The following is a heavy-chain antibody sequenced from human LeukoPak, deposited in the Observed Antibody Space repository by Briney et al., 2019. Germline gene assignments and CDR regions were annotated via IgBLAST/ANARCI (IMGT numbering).Heavy chain of an antibody. CDR2: INPNSGGT. Sequence: GASVKVSCKASGYTFTGYYMHWVRQAPGQGLEWMGWINPNSGGTNYAQKFQGRVTMTRDTSISKAYMELSRLTSDDTAVYYCARSPGALSWFDPWGQGTLVTVSS. J-gene: IGHJ5*02. V-gene: IGHV1-2*02. CDR1: GYTFTGYY. CDR3: ARSPGALSWFDP.